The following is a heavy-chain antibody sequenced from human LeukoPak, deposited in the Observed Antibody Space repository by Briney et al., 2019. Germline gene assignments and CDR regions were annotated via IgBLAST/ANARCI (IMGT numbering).Heavy chain of an antibody. CDR1: GGSISSYY. CDR2: THYSGST. V-gene: IGHV4-59*01. J-gene: IGHJ3*02. CDR3: ARDVVSGTPGFDI. Sequence: SETLSLTCTVSGGSISSYYWSWIRQPPGKGLEWIGYTHYSGSTSYNPPLKSRVTMSVDTSKNQFSLKLSSVAAADTAVYYCARDVVSGTPGFDIWGQGTMVTVSS. D-gene: IGHD1-14*01.